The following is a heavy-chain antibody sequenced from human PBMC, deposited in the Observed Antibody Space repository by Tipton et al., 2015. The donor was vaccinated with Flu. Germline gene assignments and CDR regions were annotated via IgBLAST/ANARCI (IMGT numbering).Heavy chain of an antibody. V-gene: IGHV4-38-2*02. CDR3: ARDQGFGGGLAYDYYAMDV. Sequence: TLSLTCSVSGYSIRSAYYWGWVRRPPGKGLEWIGTIYHSGTTYYNPSLKSRLTISVDTSKNQFSLDLNSVTAADTAVYYCARDQGFGGGLAYDYYAMDVWGQGTTVTVSS. CDR1: GYSIRSAYY. D-gene: IGHD3-10*01. J-gene: IGHJ6*02. CDR2: IYHSGTT.